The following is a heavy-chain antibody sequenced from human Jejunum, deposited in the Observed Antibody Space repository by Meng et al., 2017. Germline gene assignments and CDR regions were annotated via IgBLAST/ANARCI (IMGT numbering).Heavy chain of an antibody. CDR3: ARGGPGEGGAIPY. J-gene: IGHJ4*02. CDR2: ISNDATKQ. CDR1: GFIFSTYA. D-gene: IGHD3-16*02. Sequence: GESLKISCAASGFIFSTYAMNWVRQAPGKGLEGVAVISNDATKQFYADSVRGRFTVSRDNSNNPLYLQIDSLRLQDTALYFCARGGPGEGGAIPYWGQGTLVTVSS. V-gene: IGHV3-30*04.